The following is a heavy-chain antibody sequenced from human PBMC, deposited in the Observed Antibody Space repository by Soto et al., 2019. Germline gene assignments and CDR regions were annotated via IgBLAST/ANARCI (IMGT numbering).Heavy chain of an antibody. CDR1: GFTFSTYW. J-gene: IGHJ6*02. CDR3: ARDNVDSGYDYYYYYGMDV. CDR2: IKLDGREK. D-gene: IGHD5-12*01. Sequence: GGSLRLSCAASGFTFSTYWMSWVRQAPGKGLQWVATIKLDGREKYYVDSVKGRFTISRDNAGDSLYLQMNSLRAEDTAVYYCARDNVDSGYDYYYYYGMDVWGQGTTVTVSS. V-gene: IGHV3-7*01.